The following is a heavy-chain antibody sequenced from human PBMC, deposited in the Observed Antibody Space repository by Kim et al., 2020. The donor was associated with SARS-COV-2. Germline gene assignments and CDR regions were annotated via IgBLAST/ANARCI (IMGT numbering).Heavy chain of an antibody. V-gene: IGHV3-64*04. J-gene: IGHJ6*02. Sequence: TCSLTISRDNSKNTLYLQMNSLRAEETAVYYCARDWETMVRGVSGMDVWGQGTTVTVSS. CDR3: ARDWETMVRGVSGMDV. D-gene: IGHD3-10*01.